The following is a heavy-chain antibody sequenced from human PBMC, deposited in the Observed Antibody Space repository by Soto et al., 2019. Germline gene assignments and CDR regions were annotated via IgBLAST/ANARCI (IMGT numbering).Heavy chain of an antibody. Sequence: GGSLRLSCAASGFTFSNAWMSWVRQAPGKGLGWVGGIKSKTDGGTTDYAAPVKGRFTISRDDSKNTLYLQMNSLKTEDTAVYYCTTTNIAWFGELVHYYYYGMDVWGQGTTVTAP. CDR1: GFTFSNAW. D-gene: IGHD3-10*01. V-gene: IGHV3-15*01. CDR2: IKSKTDGGTT. J-gene: IGHJ6*02. CDR3: TTTNIAWFGELVHYYYYGMDV.